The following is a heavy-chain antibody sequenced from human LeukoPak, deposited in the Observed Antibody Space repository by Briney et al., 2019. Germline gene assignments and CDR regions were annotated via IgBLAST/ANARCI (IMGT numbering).Heavy chain of an antibody. J-gene: IGHJ4*02. CDR2: ISSSGGNT. CDR1: GFTFSSYA. Sequence: PGGSLRLSCAASGFTFSSYAMSWVRQAPGKGLEWVSAISSSGGNTYYADSVKGRITISRDNSKNTLYLQMNSLRADDTAIYYCAREEHQLTFDNWGQGTLVTVSS. D-gene: IGHD6-13*01. V-gene: IGHV3-23*01. CDR3: AREEHQLTFDN.